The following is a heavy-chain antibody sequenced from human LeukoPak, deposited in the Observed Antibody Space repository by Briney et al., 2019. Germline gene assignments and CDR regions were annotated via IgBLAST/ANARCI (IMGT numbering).Heavy chain of an antibody. CDR3: ARTFPPGEYGGNEWVDL. V-gene: IGHV3-20*04. J-gene: IGHJ5*02. D-gene: IGHD4-23*01. CDR1: GFSFVDYG. Sequence: GGSLRLSCVASGFSFVDYGMSWVRQAPGKGLEWVSGLNWSGDNTAYVDSVKGRFTISRDDAKKSLYLQMTSLRPEDTALYFCARTFPPGEYGGNEWVDLWGQGTLVTVSS. CDR2: LNWSGDNT.